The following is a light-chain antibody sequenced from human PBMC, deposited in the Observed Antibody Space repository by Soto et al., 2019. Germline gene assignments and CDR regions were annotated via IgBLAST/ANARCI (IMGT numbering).Light chain of an antibody. J-gene: IGKJ1*01. Sequence: EAVLTQSPATLSVSPGERATLSCRASQSVATNLAWYQQRPGQAPRLLIYGASKRAVGLPARFSGSGSGTEFTLTITSLQSEDFAVYYCQQSYSTPWTFGQGTKVEIK. CDR3: QQSYSTPWT. V-gene: IGKV3-15*01. CDR1: QSVATN. CDR2: GAS.